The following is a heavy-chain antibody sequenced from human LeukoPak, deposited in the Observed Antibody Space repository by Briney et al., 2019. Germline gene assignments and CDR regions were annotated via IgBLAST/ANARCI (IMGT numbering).Heavy chain of an antibody. D-gene: IGHD3-10*01. Sequence: ASVKVSCKASGYTFTGYYMHWVRQAHGQGLEWMGWINPNSGGTNYAQKFQGRVTMTRDTSISTAYMELSGLRSDDTAVYYCARGRFQLLWFGELPYDWGQGTLVTVSS. CDR3: ARGRFQLLWFGELPYD. CDR1: GYTFTGYY. J-gene: IGHJ4*02. V-gene: IGHV1-2*02. CDR2: INPNSGGT.